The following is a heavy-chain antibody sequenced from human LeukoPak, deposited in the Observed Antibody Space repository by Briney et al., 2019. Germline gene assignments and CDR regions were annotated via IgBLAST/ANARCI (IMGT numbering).Heavy chain of an antibody. CDR2: IRSGGDTT. D-gene: IGHD3-22*01. J-gene: IGHJ4*02. V-gene: IGHV3-23*01. CDR1: GFSFSSYA. Sequence: GGSLRLSCAASGFSFSSYAMTWVRQAPGKGLEWVSAIRSGGDTTYYPDAVKGRFTISRDNSKNTLFLQMNSLRAEDTAVYYCAKVRTTYYYDTSECFDYWGQGTLVTVSS. CDR3: AKVRTTYYYDTSECFDY.